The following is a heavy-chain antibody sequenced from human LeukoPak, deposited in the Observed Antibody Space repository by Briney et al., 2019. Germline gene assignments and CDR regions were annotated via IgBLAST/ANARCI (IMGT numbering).Heavy chain of an antibody. CDR1: GGSISSYY. V-gene: IGHV4-59*01. CDR3: ARGMIAAAGFYYYYGMDV. D-gene: IGHD6-13*01. J-gene: IGHJ6*02. CDR2: IYYSGST. Sequence: SETLSLTCTVSGGSISSYYWSWIRQPPGKGLEWIGSIYYSGSTNYNPSLKSRVTISVDTSKNQFSLKLSSVAAADTAVYYCARGMIAAAGFYYYYGMDVWGQGTTVTVSS.